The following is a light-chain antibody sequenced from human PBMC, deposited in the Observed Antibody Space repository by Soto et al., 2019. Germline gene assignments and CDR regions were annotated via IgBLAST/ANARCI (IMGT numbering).Light chain of an antibody. V-gene: IGKV3D-20*02. CDR2: RAS. CDR1: QSVSSSY. CDR3: QQRSNWPPGIT. Sequence: IVLTQSPCTLSLSPGERATLSCRASQSVSSSYLAWYQQKPGQAPRVLIYRASIRATGISDRFSGSGPGTDFTLTISSLEPKDFAVYYCQQRSNWPPGITFGQGTRLEI. J-gene: IGKJ5*01.